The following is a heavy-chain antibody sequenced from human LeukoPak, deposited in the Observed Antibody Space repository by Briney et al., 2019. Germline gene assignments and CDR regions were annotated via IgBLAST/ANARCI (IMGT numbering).Heavy chain of an antibody. D-gene: IGHD3-3*01. CDR3: ARYYGAISPN. CDR2: LYVDGTT. Sequence: GGSLRLSCAASGFTVSTNYMNWVRQAPGKGLEWVSGLYVDGTTYYADSVRGRFTISRDNSKNTLYLQMNSLRAEDTAVYYCARYYGAISPNWGQGTLVTVSS. J-gene: IGHJ4*02. V-gene: IGHV3-53*01. CDR1: GFTVSTNY.